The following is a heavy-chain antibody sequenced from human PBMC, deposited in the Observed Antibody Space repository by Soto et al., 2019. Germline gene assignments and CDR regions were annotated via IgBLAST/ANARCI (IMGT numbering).Heavy chain of an antibody. CDR2: ISSSSSYL. J-gene: IGHJ4*02. D-gene: IGHD3-9*01. Sequence: GGSLRLSCAASGFTFSSYSMNWARQAPGKGLEWVSSISSSSSYLYYADSVKGRFTISRDNAKNSLYLQMNSLRAEDTAVYYCARGSANYDILTGYYTFEYWGQGTLVTVSS. CDR3: ARGSANYDILTGYYTFEY. CDR1: GFTFSSYS. V-gene: IGHV3-21*01.